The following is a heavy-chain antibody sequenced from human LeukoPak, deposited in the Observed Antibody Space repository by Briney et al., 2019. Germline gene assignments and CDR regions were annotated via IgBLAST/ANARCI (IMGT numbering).Heavy chain of an antibody. J-gene: IGHJ6*02. CDR3: ARTRRHYYGSGKNLTPWPAGLDV. V-gene: IGHV4-59*01. CDR2: SGNS. CDR1: GGSFSDFY. D-gene: IGHD3-10*01. Sequence: SETLSLTCTVSGGSFSDFYWTWIRQSPGQGLEWIGYSGNSNYNPSLKSRVTISVDTSKRHFSLTLSSVTAADTGIYYCARTRRHYYGSGKNLTPWPAGLDVWGQGTTVIVS.